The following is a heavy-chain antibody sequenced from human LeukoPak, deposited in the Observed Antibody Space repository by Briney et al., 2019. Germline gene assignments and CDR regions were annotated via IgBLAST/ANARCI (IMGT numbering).Heavy chain of an antibody. Sequence: PSETLSLTCTVSGGSISSYYWSWIRQPAGKGLEWIGRISASGGTNYAPSLRSRVTMSVDTSTNQFSLKLSSVTAADTAVYYCATDISWFDPWGRGTLVTVSS. CDR3: ATDISWFDP. CDR1: GGSISSYY. J-gene: IGHJ5*02. V-gene: IGHV4-4*07. CDR2: ISASGGT.